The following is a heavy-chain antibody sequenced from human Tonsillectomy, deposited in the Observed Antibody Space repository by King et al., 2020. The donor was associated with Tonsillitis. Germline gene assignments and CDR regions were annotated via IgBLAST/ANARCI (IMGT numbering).Heavy chain of an antibody. Sequence: QLQESGPGLVKPSETLSLTCTVSGASITSFYWTWIRQPAGKGLEWIGRVYAGGTNNYNPSLKSRVTMSVDTSKNQFSLRLNSVIAADTAVYYCAREYCSGGSCYGTSDYWGQGTLVTVSS. CDR3: AREYCSGGSCYGTSDY. D-gene: IGHD2-15*01. J-gene: IGHJ4*02. CDR1: GASITSFY. V-gene: IGHV4-4*07. CDR2: VYAGGTN.